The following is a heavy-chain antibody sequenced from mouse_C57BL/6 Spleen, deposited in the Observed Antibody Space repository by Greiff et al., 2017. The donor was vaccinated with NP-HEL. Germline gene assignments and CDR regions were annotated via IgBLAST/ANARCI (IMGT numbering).Heavy chain of an antibody. J-gene: IGHJ2*01. Sequence: VQLQQSGAELVKPGASVKISCKASGYAFSSYWMNWVKQRPGKGLEWIGQIYPGSGDTNYNGKFKGKATLTADKYSSTAYMQISSLTSEDSAVYFCARGDGYYLYFEDWGQGTTLTVSS. D-gene: IGHD2-3*01. CDR2: IYPGSGDT. V-gene: IGHV1-80*01. CDR3: ARGDGYYLYFED. CDR1: GYAFSSYW.